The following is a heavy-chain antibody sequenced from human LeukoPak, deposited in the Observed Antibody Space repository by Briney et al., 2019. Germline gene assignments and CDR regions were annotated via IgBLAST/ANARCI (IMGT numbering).Heavy chain of an antibody. D-gene: IGHD2-15*01. CDR3: ARIPGCKSSGGSCYVQVHWFDP. V-gene: IGHV1-18*01. CDR2: ISAYNGNT. J-gene: IGHJ5*02. CDR1: GYTFTSYG. Sequence: ASVKVSCKASGYTFTSYGISWVRQAPGQGLEWMGWISAYNGNTNYAQKLQGRVTMTTDTSTSTAYMELRSLRSDDTAVYYCARIPGCKSSGGSCYVQVHWFDPWGQGTLVTVSS.